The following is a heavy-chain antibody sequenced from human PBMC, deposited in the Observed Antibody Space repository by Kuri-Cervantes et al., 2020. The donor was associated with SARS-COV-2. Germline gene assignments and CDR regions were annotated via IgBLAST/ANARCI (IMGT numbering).Heavy chain of an antibody. CDR1: GYTFTSYY. CDR3: ARRHSGSYYRDYYYYGMDV. Sequence: ASVKVSCKASGYTFTSYYMHWVRQAPGQGLEWMGIINPSGGSTSYAQKFQGRVTMTTDTSTSTAYMELSSLRSEDTAVYYCARRHSGSYYRDYYYYGMDVWGQGTTVTVSS. D-gene: IGHD1-26*01. J-gene: IGHJ6*02. V-gene: IGHV1-46*01. CDR2: INPSGGST.